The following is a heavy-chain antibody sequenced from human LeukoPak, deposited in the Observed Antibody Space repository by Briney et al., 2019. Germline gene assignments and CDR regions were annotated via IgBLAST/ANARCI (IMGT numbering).Heavy chain of an antibody. CDR1: GGSISSGSYY. Sequence: SETLSLTCTVSGGSISSGSYYWGWIRQPPGKGLEWIGSIYYSGSTYYNPSLKSRVTISVDTSKNQFSLKLSSVTAADTAVYYCARHSLPNYDILTGYYMPWGQGTLVTVSS. D-gene: IGHD3-9*01. V-gene: IGHV4-39*01. CDR2: IYYSGST. CDR3: ARHSLPNYDILTGYYMP. J-gene: IGHJ5*02.